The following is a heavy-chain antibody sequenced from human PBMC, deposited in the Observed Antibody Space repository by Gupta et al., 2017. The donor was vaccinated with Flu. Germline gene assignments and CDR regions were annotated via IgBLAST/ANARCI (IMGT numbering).Heavy chain of an antibody. Sequence: EYAMHWVRQAPGKGLEWVSGISWNSGSIGYADSVKGRFTISRDNAKNSLYLQMNSLRAEDTALYYCAKGGDAGLTYYFDYWCQGTLVTVSS. V-gene: IGHV3-9*01. CDR3: AKGGDAGLTYYFDY. CDR1: EYA. CDR2: ISWNSGSI. D-gene: IGHD3-16*01. J-gene: IGHJ4*02.